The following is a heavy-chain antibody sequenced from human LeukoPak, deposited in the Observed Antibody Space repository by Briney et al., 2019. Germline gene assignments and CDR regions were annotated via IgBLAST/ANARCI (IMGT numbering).Heavy chain of an antibody. CDR2: IYYSGST. CDR3: ARVRALDRSGYNTFDY. V-gene: IGHV4-31*03. J-gene: IGHJ4*02. Sequence: TLSLTCTVSGGSISSGGYYWSWIRQHPGKGLEWIGYIYYSGSTYYNPSLKSRVTISVDTSKNQFSLKLSSVTAAETAVYYCARVRALDRSGYNTFDYWGQGTLVTVSS. D-gene: IGHD3-22*01. CDR1: GGSISSGGYY.